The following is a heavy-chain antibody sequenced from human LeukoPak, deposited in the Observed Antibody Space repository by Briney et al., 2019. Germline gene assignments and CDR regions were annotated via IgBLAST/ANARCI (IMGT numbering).Heavy chain of an antibody. CDR1: GYTFTSYD. CDR2: MNPNSGNT. CDR3: ARGRRVPAAILINWFDP. J-gene: IGHJ5*02. D-gene: IGHD2-2*02. V-gene: IGHV1-8*01. Sequence: ASVKVSCKASGYTFTSYDINWVRQATGQGLEWMGWMNPNSGNTGYAQKFQGRVTMTRNTSISTAYMELSSLRSEDTAVYYCARGRRVPAAILINWFDPWGQGTLVTVSS.